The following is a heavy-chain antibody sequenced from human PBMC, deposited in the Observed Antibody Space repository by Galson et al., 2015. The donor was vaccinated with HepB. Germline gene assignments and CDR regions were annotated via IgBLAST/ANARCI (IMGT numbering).Heavy chain of an antibody. V-gene: IGHV1-58*02. CDR1: GFTFTSSA. CDR2: IVVGSGNT. Sequence: SVKVSCKASGFTFTSSAMQWVRQARGQRLEGIGWIVVGSGNTNYAQKFQERVPITRDMSTSTAYMELSSLRSEDTAVYYCAADPVTGATIGARAFDIWGQGTMVTVSS. D-gene: IGHD1-26*01. J-gene: IGHJ3*02. CDR3: AADPVTGATIGARAFDI.